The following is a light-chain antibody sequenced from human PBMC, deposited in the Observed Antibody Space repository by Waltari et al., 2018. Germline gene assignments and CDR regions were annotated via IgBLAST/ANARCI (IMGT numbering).Light chain of an antibody. J-gene: IGKJ2*01. CDR2: WAS. V-gene: IGKV4-1*01. Sequence: DIMMTQSPDVLAVSLGERVSIKCKSSHSVLDYFNNKDSLAWYQQKAGQPPRLLIHWASTRETGVPDRFSGSGSGTDFTLTISSLQAEDAALYYCQQYYGPPYNFGQGTRLEIK. CDR3: QQYYGPPYN. CDR1: HSVLDYFNNKDS.